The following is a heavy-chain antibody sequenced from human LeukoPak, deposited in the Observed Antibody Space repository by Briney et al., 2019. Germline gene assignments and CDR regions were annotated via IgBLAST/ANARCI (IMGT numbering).Heavy chain of an antibody. CDR2: ISVDSNYL. J-gene: IGHJ3*02. Sequence: GGSLRLSCAASGFTFTNYAMSWVRQAPGKGLEWVSSISVDSNYLYYVDSLRRRFTVSRDNTKNSLYLQMNSLRAEDTAVYYCVRVHCSGGGCYQRNDGLEIWGQGTMVTVSS. D-gene: IGHD2-15*01. V-gene: IGHV3-21*01. CDR3: VRVHCSGGGCYQRNDGLEI. CDR1: GFTFTNYA.